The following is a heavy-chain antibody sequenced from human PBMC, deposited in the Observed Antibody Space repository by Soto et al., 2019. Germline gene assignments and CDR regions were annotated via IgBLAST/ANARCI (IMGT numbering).Heavy chain of an antibody. CDR2: IIPIFGTA. V-gene: IGHV1-69*01. J-gene: IGHJ6*02. CDR3: ASTLAVAGPYYYYYGMDV. CDR1: GGTFSSYA. D-gene: IGHD6-19*01. Sequence: QVQLVQSGAEVKKPGSSVKVSCKASGGTFSSYAISWVRQAPGQGLEWMGGIIPIFGTANYAQKFQGRVTITADESTSTAYMELSSLRSEDTDVYYCASTLAVAGPYYYYYGMDVWGQGTTVTVSS.